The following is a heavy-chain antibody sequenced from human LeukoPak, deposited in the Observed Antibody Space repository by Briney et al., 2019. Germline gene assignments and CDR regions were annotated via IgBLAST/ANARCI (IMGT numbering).Heavy chain of an antibody. CDR2: ISGSGGST. D-gene: IGHD6-13*01. V-gene: IGHV3-23*01. Sequence: GGSLRLSCAASGFTFSSYPLTWFRQPPGKGLEWVSAISGSGGSTYYADSVKGRFTISRDNSKNTLYLQMNSLRAEDTAVYYCAKQGRLAAAGLEYWGQGTLVTVSS. J-gene: IGHJ4*02. CDR1: GFTFSSYP. CDR3: AKQGRLAAAGLEY.